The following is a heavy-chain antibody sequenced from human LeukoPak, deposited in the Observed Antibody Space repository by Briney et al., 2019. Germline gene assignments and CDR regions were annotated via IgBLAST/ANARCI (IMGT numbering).Heavy chain of an antibody. V-gene: IGHV1-2*02. CDR1: GYTLTNYN. J-gene: IGHJ2*01. CDR2: ITTKSGVT. CDR3: ATDGRTVSYYWFFDI. D-gene: IGHD4-17*01. Sequence: ASVKVSCKASGYTLTNYNMHWVRQAPGQGLEWIGRITTKSGVTKYAQKFEGRVTMTTDTSSNTAYVEVSSLTSDDTAVYYCATDGRTVSYYWFFDIWGRGTLITVAS.